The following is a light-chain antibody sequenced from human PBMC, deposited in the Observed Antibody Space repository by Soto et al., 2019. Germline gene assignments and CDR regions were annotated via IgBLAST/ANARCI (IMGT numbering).Light chain of an antibody. V-gene: IGKV1-39*01. CDR3: QQSYSTPPIT. CDR1: QSISSY. Sequence: DVQMTQSQSSVSAHVGDRVTITCRASQSISSYLNWYQQKPGKAPKLLIYAASSLQSGVPSRFSGSGSGTDFTLTISSLQPEDFAIYYCQQSYSTPPITFGQGTRLEIK. CDR2: AAS. J-gene: IGKJ5*01.